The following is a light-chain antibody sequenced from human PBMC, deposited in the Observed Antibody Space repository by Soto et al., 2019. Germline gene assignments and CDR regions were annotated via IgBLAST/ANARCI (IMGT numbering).Light chain of an antibody. CDR1: QSVSSSY. J-gene: IGKJ1*01. V-gene: IGKV3-20*01. CDR2: GAS. Sequence: EIVLTQSPGTLSLSPGERATLSCRASQSVSSSYLAWYQQKPGQAPRLLIYGASSRATGIPDRFSGSGSGTDFTLTISRLEPEDFAVYYCQHLPKTFGQGTKVDIK. CDR3: QHLPKT.